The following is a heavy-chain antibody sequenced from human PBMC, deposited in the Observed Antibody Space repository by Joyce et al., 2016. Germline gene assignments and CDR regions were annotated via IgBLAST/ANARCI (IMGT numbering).Heavy chain of an antibody. CDR1: GYTFTNLA. V-gene: IGHV7-4-1*02. CDR2: INTNTGNP. CDR3: AREADDTSAYNWFDP. D-gene: IGHD3-22*01. J-gene: IGHJ5*02. Sequence: QVQLVQSGSELKKPGASVKVSCKTSGYTFTNLAMNWVRQAPGQGLEWMGGINTNTGNPMYAQGFTGRFVFSVDTSLSTAYLQISSLKAEDTAVYYCAREADDTSAYNWFDPWGQGTLVTVSS.